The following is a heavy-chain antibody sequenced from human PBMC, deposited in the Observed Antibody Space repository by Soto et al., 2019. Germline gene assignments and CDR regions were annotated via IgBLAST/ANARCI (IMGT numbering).Heavy chain of an antibody. CDR3: ARISTDYYGSGSYFYFDY. D-gene: IGHD3-10*01. Sequence: SGPTLVNPTQTLTLTCTFSGFSLSTSGMCVSWIRQPPGKALEWLARIDWDDDKYYSTSLKTRLTISKDTSKNQVVLTMTNMDPVDTATYYCARISTDYYGSGSYFYFDYWGQGTLVTVSS. J-gene: IGHJ4*02. CDR1: GFSLSTSGMC. CDR2: IDWDDDK. V-gene: IGHV2-70*11.